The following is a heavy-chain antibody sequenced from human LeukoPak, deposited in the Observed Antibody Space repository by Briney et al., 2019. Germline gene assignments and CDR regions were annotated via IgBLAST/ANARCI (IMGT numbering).Heavy chain of an antibody. CDR1: GFSVNTNY. V-gene: IGHV3-66*01. D-gene: IGHD3-9*01. CDR3: ARGKTSDDIIEDAFDI. J-gene: IGHJ3*02. CDR2: LYSGGGA. Sequence: GGSLRLSCAASGFSVNTNYMTWVHQAPGKGLEWVSVLYSGGGAYYADSVKDRFTISRDYSQNTLLLQMNSLRAEDTALYYCARGKTSDDIIEDAFDIWGQGTMVTVSS.